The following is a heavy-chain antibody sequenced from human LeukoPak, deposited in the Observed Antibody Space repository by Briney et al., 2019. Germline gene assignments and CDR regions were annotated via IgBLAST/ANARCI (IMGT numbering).Heavy chain of an antibody. CDR3: AKNRSTEDNKGIFFDS. CDR2: IGWNSGST. CDR1: GFTFDDYA. Sequence: GGSLRLSCAGSGFTFDDYAMHWVRQVPGKGLEWVSGIGWNSGSTGHADSVKGRFTISRDNAKNSLYLQMNNVRVEDTALYYCAKNRSTEDNKGIFFDSWGQGALVTVSS. D-gene: IGHD3-9*01. V-gene: IGHV3-9*01. J-gene: IGHJ4*02.